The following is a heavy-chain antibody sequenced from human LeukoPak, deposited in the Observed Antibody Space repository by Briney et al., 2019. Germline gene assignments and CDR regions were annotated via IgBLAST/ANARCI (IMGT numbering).Heavy chain of an antibody. J-gene: IGHJ3*01. V-gene: IGHV4-59*06. Sequence: SETLSLTCTVSGGSISSYYWSRIRQPPGEGLEWIGYIYYSGSTYYNPSLKSRVTISVDTSKNQFSLKLSSVTAADTAVYYCARAGHYDSSGYYYADAFDLWGQGTMVTVSS. CDR2: IYYSGST. CDR3: ARAGHYDSSGYYYADAFDL. D-gene: IGHD3-22*01. CDR1: GGSISSYY.